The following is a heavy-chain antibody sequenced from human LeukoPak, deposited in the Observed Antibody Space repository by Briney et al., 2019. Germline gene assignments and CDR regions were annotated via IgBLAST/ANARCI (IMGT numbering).Heavy chain of an antibody. J-gene: IGHJ4*02. D-gene: IGHD4-23*01. V-gene: IGHV4-39*01. CDR2: IFYLGGA. CDR3: ARTVGTHRFDY. CDR1: GGSISSGDYH. Sequence: SETLSLNCTVSGGSISSGDYHWGWVRHPPGERLEWIGTIFYLGGAYYNPSLQSRVFMSVDTSKNQFSLNLTSVTAPDTAVYYCARTVGTHRFDYWGRGILVTVSS.